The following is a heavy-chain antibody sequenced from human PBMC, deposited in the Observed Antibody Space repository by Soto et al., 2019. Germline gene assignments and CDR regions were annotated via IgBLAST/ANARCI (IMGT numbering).Heavy chain of an antibody. Sequence: EVQLLDSGGGSVQPGGSLRLSCAASGFTFSSYVMRWVRQAPGKGLEWVSSISGSGGSTYYTDSVKGRFTISRDNSKNTLYLQMNSLRAEDLAVYFCARGYCSGATCYHIDYWGQGTLVTVSS. CDR2: ISGSGGST. D-gene: IGHD2-15*01. CDR1: GFTFSSYV. J-gene: IGHJ4*02. V-gene: IGHV3-23*01. CDR3: ARGYCSGATCYHIDY.